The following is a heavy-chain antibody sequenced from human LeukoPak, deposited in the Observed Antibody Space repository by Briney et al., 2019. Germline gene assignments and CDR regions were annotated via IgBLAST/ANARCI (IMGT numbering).Heavy chain of an antibody. J-gene: IGHJ4*02. CDR1: GFTFDDYA. Sequence: GGSLRLSCAASGFTFDDYAMHWVRQAPGKGLEWVSGLRWNSGSIGYADSVKGRFTISRDNAKNSLYLQMSSLRAEDTALYYCAKAILDMTTVTSFDYWGQGTLVTVSS. CDR2: LRWNSGSI. CDR3: AKAILDMTTVTSFDY. D-gene: IGHD4-17*01. V-gene: IGHV3-9*01.